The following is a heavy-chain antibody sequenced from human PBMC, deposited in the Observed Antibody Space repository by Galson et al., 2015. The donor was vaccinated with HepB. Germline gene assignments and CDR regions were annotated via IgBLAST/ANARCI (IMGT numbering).Heavy chain of an antibody. V-gene: IGHV3-23*01. CDR1: GFTFSSYG. D-gene: IGHD1-26*01. J-gene: IGHJ4*02. CDR3: STAAGVGATLDFDY. CDR2: ISGSGGST. Sequence: SLRLSCAASGFTFSSYGMHWVRQAPGKGLEWVSAISGSGGSTYYADSVKGRFTISRDDSKNTLYLQMNSLKTEDTAVYYCSTAAGVGATLDFDYWGQGTLVTVSS.